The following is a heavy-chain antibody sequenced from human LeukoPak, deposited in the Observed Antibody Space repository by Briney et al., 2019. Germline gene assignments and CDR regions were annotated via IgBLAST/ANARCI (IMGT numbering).Heavy chain of an antibody. CDR2: INPNSGGT. V-gene: IGHV1-2*02. CDR1: GYTFTSYY. Sequence: ASVKVSCKASGYTFTSYYMHWVRQAPGQGLEWMGWINPNSGGTNYAQKFQGRVTMTRDTSISTAYMELSRLRSNDTAVYYCASWRTQLGTFDYWGQGTLVTVSS. CDR3: ASWRTQLGTFDY. D-gene: IGHD7-27*01. J-gene: IGHJ4*02.